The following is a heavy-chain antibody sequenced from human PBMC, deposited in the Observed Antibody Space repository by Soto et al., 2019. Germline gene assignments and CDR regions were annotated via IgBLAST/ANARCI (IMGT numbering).Heavy chain of an antibody. CDR2: VYYDGHNK. Sequence: QVQLVESGGGVVQPGRSQRLSCAASGFTFSMYGMHWVRQAPGKGLEWMATVYYDGHNKYYADSVRGRFTISRDNSKNMVYLQMNSLRAEDTAVYYCARDPPSTLGSFDIWGRETMVTVSS. D-gene: IGHD2-2*01. J-gene: IGHJ3*02. V-gene: IGHV3-33*01. CDR1: GFTFSMYG. CDR3: ARDPPSTLGSFDI.